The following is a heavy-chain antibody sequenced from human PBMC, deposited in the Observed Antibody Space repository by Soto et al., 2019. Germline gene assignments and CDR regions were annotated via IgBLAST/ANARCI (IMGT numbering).Heavy chain of an antibody. D-gene: IGHD5-12*01. Sequence: QVQLVQSGAEVRQPASSVKVSCKTSGATFSSYAITWVRQAPGQGLKWMGGIVPTVDTSSYAQKFQDRVTITADKFTNTVYMELSSLRSDDTAVYYCVRVVAIPGYPDNWGQGTLVTVSS. CDR2: IVPTVDTS. J-gene: IGHJ4*02. CDR1: GATFSSYA. CDR3: VRVVAIPGYPDN. V-gene: IGHV1-69*14.